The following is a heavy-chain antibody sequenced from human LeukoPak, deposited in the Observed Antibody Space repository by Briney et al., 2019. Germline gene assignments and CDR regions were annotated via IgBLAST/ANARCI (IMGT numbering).Heavy chain of an antibody. Sequence: PGGSLRLSCAASGFPFSSYAMSWVRQAPGKGLEWVSAVSYTGGMTYYADSVKGRFTISRDNSKNTLYLQMNGLRAEDTAVYYCARLTTVTTFDSWGQGTLVTVSS. V-gene: IGHV3-23*01. CDR2: VSYTGGMT. D-gene: IGHD4-17*01. CDR1: GFPFSSYA. CDR3: ARLTTVTTFDS. J-gene: IGHJ4*02.